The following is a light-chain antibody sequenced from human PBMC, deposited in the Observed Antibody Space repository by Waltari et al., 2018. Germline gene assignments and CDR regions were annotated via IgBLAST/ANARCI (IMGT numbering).Light chain of an antibody. J-gene: IGKJ1*01. CDR1: QSISNW. CDR2: KAS. Sequence: DIQMTQSPSTLSASVGDRVTITCRASQSISNWLAWYQQKPGKAPKLLIHKASILQGGVPSRFSGSGSGTEFTLTISSLLPDDFATYYCQYDYAFSRTFGQGTKVE. V-gene: IGKV1-5*03. CDR3: QYDYAFSRT.